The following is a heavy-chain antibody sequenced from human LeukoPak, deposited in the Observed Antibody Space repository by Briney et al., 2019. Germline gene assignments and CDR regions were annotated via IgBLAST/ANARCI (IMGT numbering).Heavy chain of an antibody. Sequence: ASVKVSCKASGYTFIGYYMYWVRQAPGQGLEWMGWINPNIGGTNYAQKFQCWVTMTRDTSISTAYMELSRLRSDDTAVYYWARSPTWIQLWFHYWGQGTLVPVSS. CDR3: ARSPTWIQLWFHY. CDR2: INPNIGGT. J-gene: IGHJ4*02. D-gene: IGHD5-18*01. CDR1: GYTFIGYY. V-gene: IGHV1-2*04.